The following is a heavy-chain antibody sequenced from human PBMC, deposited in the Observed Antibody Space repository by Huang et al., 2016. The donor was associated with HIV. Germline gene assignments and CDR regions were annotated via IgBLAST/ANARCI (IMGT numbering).Heavy chain of an antibody. J-gene: IGHJ4*02. V-gene: IGHV1-46*03. D-gene: IGHD6-13*01. CDR1: GYTFTRYY. CDR2: INTSGGST. Sequence: QVQLVQSGAEVKKAGASVKVSCKASGYTFTRYYMHWVRQAPGQGLEWMAIINTSGGSTSYAQEFQGRVTMTRDTSTSTVYMELSSLRSEDTAVYYCARGPGGAAAGYYFDYWGQGTLVTVSS. CDR3: ARGPGGAAAGYYFDY.